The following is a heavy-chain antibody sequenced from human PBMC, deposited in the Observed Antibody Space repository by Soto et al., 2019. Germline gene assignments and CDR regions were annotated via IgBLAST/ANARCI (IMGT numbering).Heavy chain of an antibody. V-gene: IGHV4-39*01. CDR2: IYNSGST. CDR1: GGSISSSTYY. CDR3: ARQSVVVVVAATHY. Sequence: QLQLQESGPGLVKPSETLSLTCTVSGGSISSSTYYWGWIRQPPGKGLEWIGSIYNSGSTYYNPSLKSRLTIPLDTSKIQLSLKLSSVTAADTAVYYCARQSVVVVVAATHYWGQGTLVTVSS. D-gene: IGHD2-15*01. J-gene: IGHJ4*02.